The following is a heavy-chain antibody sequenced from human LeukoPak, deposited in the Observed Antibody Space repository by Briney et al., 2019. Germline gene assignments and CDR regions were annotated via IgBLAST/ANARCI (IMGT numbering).Heavy chain of an antibody. CDR3: ATESRYYYDSSGYLGWEYYFDY. CDR1: GYTFTGYG. CDR2: MSNYNGDK. D-gene: IGHD3-22*01. Sequence: GASVKVSCKASGYTFTGYGVIWVRQAPGHGLEGMGWMSNYNGDKNYAQNFQGRVTMTTDTSTSTAYMELSSLRSEDTAVYYCATESRYYYDSSGYLGWEYYFDYWGQGTLVTVSS. J-gene: IGHJ4*02. V-gene: IGHV1-18*01.